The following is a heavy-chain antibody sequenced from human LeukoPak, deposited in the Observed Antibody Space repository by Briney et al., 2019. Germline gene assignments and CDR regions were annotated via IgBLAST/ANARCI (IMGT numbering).Heavy chain of an antibody. J-gene: IGHJ3*02. V-gene: IGHV3-74*01. CDR2: INSDGSRT. CDR3: ARPETQYSSGLDGFDI. CDR1: GFTFSTYW. Sequence: GGSLRLSCAASGFTFSTYWMHWVRQAPGKGLVWVSRINSDGSRTTYADSVKGRFTISRDNAKNTLYLQMSSLRTEDTAVYYCARPETQYSSGLDGFDIWGQGTMVTVSS. D-gene: IGHD6-19*01.